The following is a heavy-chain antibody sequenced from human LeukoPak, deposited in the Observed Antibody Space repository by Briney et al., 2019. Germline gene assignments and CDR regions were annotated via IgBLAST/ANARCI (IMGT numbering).Heavy chain of an antibody. V-gene: IGHV3-23*01. CDR2: ISGSGGST. Sequence: PGGSLRLSCAASGFTFSSYAMSWVRQAPGKGLEWVSAISGSGGSTYYADSVKGRFTISRDNSKNTLYLQMNSLRAEDTAVYYCAYTRVSYDYVRGSAVFDYWGQGTLVTVSS. CDR1: GFTFSSYA. CDR3: AYTRVSYDYVRGSAVFDY. D-gene: IGHD3-16*01. J-gene: IGHJ4*02.